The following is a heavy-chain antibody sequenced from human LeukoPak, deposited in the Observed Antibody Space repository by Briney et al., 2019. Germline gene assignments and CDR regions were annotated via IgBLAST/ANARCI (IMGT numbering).Heavy chain of an antibody. CDR2: ISAYNGNT. D-gene: IGHD6-13*01. CDR1: GYTFSGYY. J-gene: IGHJ4*02. Sequence: VASVKVSCKASGYTFSGYYMHWVRQAPGQGLEWMGWISAYNGNTNYAQKLQGRVTMTTDTSTSTAYMELRSLRSEDTAVYYCARETRGVPGAIAAVKGFDYWGQGTLVTVSS. CDR3: ARETRGVPGAIAAVKGFDY. V-gene: IGHV1-18*04.